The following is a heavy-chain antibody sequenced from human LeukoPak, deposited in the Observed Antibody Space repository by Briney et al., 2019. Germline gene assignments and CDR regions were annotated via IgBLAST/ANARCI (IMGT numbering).Heavy chain of an antibody. CDR2: IYYSGST. V-gene: IGHV4-30-4*08. Sequence: PSQTLSLTCTVSGGSISSGDYYWRWIRQPPGKGLEWVGYIYYSGSTYYNPSLKSRVTISVDTSKNQFSLKLSSVTAADTAVYYCARDHEGYSSVHNQNWFDPWGQGTLVTVSS. J-gene: IGHJ5*02. CDR1: GGSISSGDYY. D-gene: IGHD6-25*01. CDR3: ARDHEGYSSVHNQNWFDP.